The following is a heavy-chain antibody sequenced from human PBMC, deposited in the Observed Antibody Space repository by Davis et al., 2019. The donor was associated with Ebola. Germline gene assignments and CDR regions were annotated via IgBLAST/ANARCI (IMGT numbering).Heavy chain of an antibody. CDR3: ASRATTPDDY. CDR2: ISYDGSNK. J-gene: IGHJ4*02. Sequence: GESLKISCAASGFTFSSYAMHWVRQAPGKGLEWVAVISYDGSNKYYADSVKGRFTISRDNSKNTLYLQMNSLRAEDTAVYYCASRATTPDDYWGQGTLVTVSS. CDR1: GFTFSSYA. V-gene: IGHV3-30-3*01. D-gene: IGHD1-26*01.